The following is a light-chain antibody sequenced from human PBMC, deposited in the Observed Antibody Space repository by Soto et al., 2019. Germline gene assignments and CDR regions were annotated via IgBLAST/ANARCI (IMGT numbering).Light chain of an antibody. CDR1: QSVSNNY. V-gene: IGKV3-20*01. CDR3: QQFGTSPLVT. Sequence: EIVLTQSPGTLSPSPGERATLSCRASQSVSNNYLAWYQQKPGQAPRLLIYGASKRAIGLPARFSGSGSGTEFTLTITSLQSEDFAVYYCQQFGTSPLVTFGPGTKVDIK. CDR2: GAS. J-gene: IGKJ3*01.